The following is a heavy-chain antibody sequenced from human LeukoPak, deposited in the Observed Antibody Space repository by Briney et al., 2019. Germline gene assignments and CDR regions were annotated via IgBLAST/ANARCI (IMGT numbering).Heavy chain of an antibody. CDR1: GFTFDSYG. V-gene: IGHV3-23*01. CDR2: ISGSGGST. J-gene: IGHJ4*02. CDR3: AKDGLYSYPFDY. D-gene: IGHD5-18*01. Sequence: PGGSLRLSCAASGFTFDSYGMSWVRQAPGKGLEWVSAISGSGGSTYYADSVKGRFTISRDNSKNTLYLQMNSLRAEDTAVYYRAKDGLYSYPFDYWGQGTLVTVSS.